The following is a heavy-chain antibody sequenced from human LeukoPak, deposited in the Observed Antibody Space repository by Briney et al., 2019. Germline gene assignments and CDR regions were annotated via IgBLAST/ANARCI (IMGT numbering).Heavy chain of an antibody. D-gene: IGHD6-19*01. CDR1: GFTFSSSW. V-gene: IGHV3-7*01. CDR2: INQDGGEI. CDR3: ARRKAVAGAQDY. Sequence: GGSLRLSCAASGFTFSSSWMTWVRQAPGKGLEWVASINQDGGEIHYVGSVKGRFTISRDNAKNSLYLQMNSLRAEDTAVYYCARRKAVAGAQDYWGQGTLVTVSS. J-gene: IGHJ4*02.